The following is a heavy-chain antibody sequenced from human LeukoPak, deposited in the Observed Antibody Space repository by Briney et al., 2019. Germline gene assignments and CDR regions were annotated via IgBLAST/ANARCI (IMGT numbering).Heavy chain of an antibody. D-gene: IGHD5-12*01. CDR1: GFTFSSYA. V-gene: IGHV3-30*01. CDR3: ARQVDLVGAGFDY. CDR2: ISYDGSNK. J-gene: IGHJ4*02. Sequence: GGSLRLSCAASGFTFSSYAMHWVRQAPGKGLEWAAVISYDGSNKYYADSVKGRFTISRDNSKNTLYLQMNSLRAEDTAVYYCARQVDLVGAGFDYWGQGTLVTVSS.